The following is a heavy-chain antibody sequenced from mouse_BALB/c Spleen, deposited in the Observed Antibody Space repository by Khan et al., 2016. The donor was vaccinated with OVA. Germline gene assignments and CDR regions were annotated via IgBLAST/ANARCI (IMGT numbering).Heavy chain of an antibody. D-gene: IGHD1-1*01. CDR1: GFTFSTYG. V-gene: IGHV5-6*01. J-gene: IGHJ3*01. Sequence: EVELVESGGDLVKPGGSLKLSCAASGFTFSTYGMSWVRQTPDKRLEWVATISSGGSYTYYPDSVKGRFSLSRDNAKNTLNLQMRSLKSADTSMYYCTRLAYYYNSEGFAYWGQGTLVTVSA. CDR2: ISSGGSYT. CDR3: TRLAYYYNSEGFAY.